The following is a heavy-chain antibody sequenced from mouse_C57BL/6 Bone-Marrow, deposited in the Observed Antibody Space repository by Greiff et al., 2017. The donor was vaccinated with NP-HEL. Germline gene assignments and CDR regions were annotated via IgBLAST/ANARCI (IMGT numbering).Heavy chain of an antibody. CDR2: IYPGDGDT. D-gene: IGHD2-3*01. CDR3: ARFDGSRGPHYFDY. J-gene: IGHJ2*01. V-gene: IGHV1-82*01. Sequence: QVQLQQSGPELVKPGASVKISCKASGYAFSSSWMNWVKQRPGKGLEWIGRIYPGDGDTNYNGRFKGKATLTADKSSSTADMQLSSLTSEDSAVYFCARFDGSRGPHYFDYWGQGTTLTVSS. CDR1: GYAFSSSW.